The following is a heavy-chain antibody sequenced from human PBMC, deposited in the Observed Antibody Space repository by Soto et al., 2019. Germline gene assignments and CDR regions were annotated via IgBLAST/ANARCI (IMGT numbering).Heavy chain of an antibody. D-gene: IGHD2-15*01. CDR1: GFTFSSYA. CDR2: ISYDGSNK. V-gene: IGHV3-30-3*01. Sequence: VVSLRISCAASGFTFSSYAMHWVRQAPGKGLEWVAVISYDGSNKYYADSVKGRFTISRDNSKNTLYLQMNSLRAEDTAVYYCASGHCSGGSCYDYYYYGMDVWGQGTTVTVSS. CDR3: ASGHCSGGSCYDYYYYGMDV. J-gene: IGHJ6*02.